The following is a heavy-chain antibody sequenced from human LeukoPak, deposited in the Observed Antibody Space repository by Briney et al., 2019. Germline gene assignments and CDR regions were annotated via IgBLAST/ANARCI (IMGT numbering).Heavy chain of an antibody. CDR1: GGTFSSYA. CDR2: IIPIFGTA. J-gene: IGHJ4*02. CDR3: ARDNYYDSSGYFDY. V-gene: IGHV1-69*05. Sequence: SVKVSCKASGGTFSSYAISWVRQAPGQGLEWMGRIIPIFGTANYAQKLQGRVTITTDESTSTAYMELSSLRSEDTAVYYCARDNYYDSSGYFDYWGQGTLVTVSS. D-gene: IGHD3-22*01.